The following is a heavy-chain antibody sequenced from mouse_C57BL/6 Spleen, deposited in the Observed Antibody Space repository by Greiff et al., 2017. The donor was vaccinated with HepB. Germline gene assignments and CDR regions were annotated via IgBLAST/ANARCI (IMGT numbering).Heavy chain of an antibody. V-gene: IGHV14-4*01. D-gene: IGHD1-1*01. CDR1: GFNIKDDY. CDR2: IDPENGDT. Sequence: VQLQQSGAELVRPGASVKLSCTASGFNIKDDYMHWVKQRPEQGLEWIGWIDPENGDTESASKFQGKATITADTSSNTAYLKLSSLTSEDTAVYYCTTLVATGPYAMDYWGQGTSVTVSS. J-gene: IGHJ4*01. CDR3: TTLVATGPYAMDY.